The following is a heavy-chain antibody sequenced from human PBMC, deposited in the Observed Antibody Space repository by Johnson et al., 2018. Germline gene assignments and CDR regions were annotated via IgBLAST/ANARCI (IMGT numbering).Heavy chain of an antibody. Sequence: QVQLQESGPGLVKPSETLSLTCTVSGGSLNTYYWSWIRQPPGKGLEYIGYIYHDGSTKYNPSLKSRVSMSVDTSKTQISLKLSSVTPADTAVYYCARDELVSDYYYYGMDVWGQGISVTVSS. V-gene: IGHV4-59*01. CDR2: IYHDGST. CDR3: ARDELVSDYYYYGMDV. CDR1: GGSLNTYY. J-gene: IGHJ6*02. D-gene: IGHD5/OR15-5a*01.